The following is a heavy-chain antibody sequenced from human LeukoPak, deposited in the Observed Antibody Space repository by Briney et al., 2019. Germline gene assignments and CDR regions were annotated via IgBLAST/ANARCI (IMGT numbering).Heavy chain of an antibody. D-gene: IGHD5-18*01. V-gene: IGHV1-69*01. Sequence: SVKVSCKASGGTFSSYAISWVRQAPGQGLEWMGGIIPIFGTANYAQKFQGRVTITADESTSTAYIELSSLRSEDTAVYYCANTRLGRGYSYGYPPDYRGQGTLVTVSS. CDR1: GGTFSSYA. CDR2: IIPIFGTA. J-gene: IGHJ4*02. CDR3: ANTRLGRGYSYGYPPDY.